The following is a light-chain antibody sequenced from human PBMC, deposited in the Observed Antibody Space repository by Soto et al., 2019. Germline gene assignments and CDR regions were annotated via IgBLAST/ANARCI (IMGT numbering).Light chain of an antibody. CDR3: QQYNTWPPGT. Sequence: EIVMTQSPATLSVSPGEKATLSCRASQSISSNLAWYQQKPGQAPRLLIYGASTRATRIPARFSGSGSGTQFTLTISSLQSEDFAVYYCQQYNTWPPGTFGQGTKVEIK. CDR2: GAS. V-gene: IGKV3-15*01. J-gene: IGKJ1*01. CDR1: QSISSN.